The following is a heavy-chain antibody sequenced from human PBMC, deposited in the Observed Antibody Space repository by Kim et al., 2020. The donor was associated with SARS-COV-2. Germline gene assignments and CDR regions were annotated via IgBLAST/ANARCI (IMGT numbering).Heavy chain of an antibody. CDR1: GFTFSNYG. CDR3: APRVLGSGGP. D-gene: IGHD3-16*01. CDR2: INPSGSNT. J-gene: IGHJ5*02. Sequence: GGSLRLSCAASGFTFSNYGMTWVRQAPGKGLEWVSLINPSGSNTYYADSVKGRFTISRDTSKNTVYLQMNSLRVDDTAVYYCAPRVLGSGGPWGQGTLVT. V-gene: IGHV3-23*01.